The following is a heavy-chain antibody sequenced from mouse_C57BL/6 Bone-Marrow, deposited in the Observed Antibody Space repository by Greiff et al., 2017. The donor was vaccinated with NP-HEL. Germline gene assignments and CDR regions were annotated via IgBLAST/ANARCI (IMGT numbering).Heavy chain of an antibody. Sequence: EVQLQESGPGLAKPSQTLSLTCSVTGYSITSDYWTWIRKFPGNKLEYMGYISYSGSTYYNPSLKSRISITRDTSKNQYYLQLNSVTTEDTATYYCARDSYYGSSPDDWGQGTTLTVSS. D-gene: IGHD1-1*01. CDR3: ARDSYYGSSPDD. J-gene: IGHJ2*01. CDR1: GYSITSDY. V-gene: IGHV3-8*01. CDR2: ISYSGST.